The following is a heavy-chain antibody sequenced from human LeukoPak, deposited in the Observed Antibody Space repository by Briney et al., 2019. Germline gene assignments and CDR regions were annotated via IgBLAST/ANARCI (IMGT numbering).Heavy chain of an antibody. D-gene: IGHD6-19*01. J-gene: IGHJ4*02. CDR1: GGSISSSSYY. Sequence: PSETLSLTCTVSGGSISSSSYYWGWIRQPPGTGLEWIGSIYYSGSTYYNPSLKSRVTISVDTSKNQFSLKLSSVTAADTAVYYCARSYSSGLEFDYWGQGTLVTVSS. V-gene: IGHV4-39*01. CDR2: IYYSGST. CDR3: ARSYSSGLEFDY.